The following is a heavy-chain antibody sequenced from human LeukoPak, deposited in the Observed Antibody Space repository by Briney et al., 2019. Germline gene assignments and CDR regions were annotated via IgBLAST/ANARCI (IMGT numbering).Heavy chain of an antibody. J-gene: IGHJ3*02. V-gene: IGHV4-4*07. CDR1: GGSISSYY. Sequence: PSETLSLTCTVSGGSISSYYWSWIRQPAGKGLEWIGRIYTSGSTNYNPSLKSRVTMSVDTSRNQFSLKLSSVTAADTAVYYCARDRGLMATMAFDIWGQGTMVTVSS. D-gene: IGHD5-24*01. CDR2: IYTSGST. CDR3: ARDRGLMATMAFDI.